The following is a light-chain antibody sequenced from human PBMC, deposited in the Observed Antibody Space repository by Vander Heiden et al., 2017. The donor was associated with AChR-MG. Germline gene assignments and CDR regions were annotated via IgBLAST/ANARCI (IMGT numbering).Light chain of an antibody. Sequence: SYKLTQPPSVSVSPGQTATITCSGDNLGDKYVSCYQQKPCQPPLLVIYQKDKRPSGIPERFSGSNSGNTATLTISGTQSVDEADFFCQAWDSRSNWVFGGGTKLTVL. CDR1: NLGDKY. CDR3: QAWDSRSNWV. V-gene: IGLV3-1*01. J-gene: IGLJ3*02. CDR2: QKD.